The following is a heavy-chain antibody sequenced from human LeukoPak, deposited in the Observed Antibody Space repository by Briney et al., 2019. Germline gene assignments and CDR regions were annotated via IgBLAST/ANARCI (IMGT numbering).Heavy chain of an antibody. CDR2: ISGSGHST. Sequence: GGSLRLSCAASGFTFSKYAMSWVRQAPGKGLEWVSIISGSGHSTTYADSVKGRFTISRDNSKNTLFLQMNSLRAEDTAVYYCARDSTCSSTTCYSPFDYWGQGTLVTVSS. D-gene: IGHD2-2*02. V-gene: IGHV3-23*01. CDR3: ARDSTCSSTTCYSPFDY. J-gene: IGHJ4*02. CDR1: GFTFSKYA.